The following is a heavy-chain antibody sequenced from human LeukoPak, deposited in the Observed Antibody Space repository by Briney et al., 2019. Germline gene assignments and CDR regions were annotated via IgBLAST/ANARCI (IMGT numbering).Heavy chain of an antibody. Sequence: PSETLSLTCAVYGGSFSGYYWSWIRQPPGKGLEWIGEINHSGSTNYNPSLKSRVAISVDTSKNQFSLKLSSVTAADTAVYYCARGGMVRGLNTWGQGTLVTVSS. CDR2: INHSGST. CDR3: ARGGMVRGLNT. CDR1: GGSFSGYY. D-gene: IGHD3-10*01. V-gene: IGHV4-34*01. J-gene: IGHJ4*02.